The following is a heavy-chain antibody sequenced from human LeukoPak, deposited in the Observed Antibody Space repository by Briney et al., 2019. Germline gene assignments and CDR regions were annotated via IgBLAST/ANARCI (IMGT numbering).Heavy chain of an antibody. CDR2: INHSGST. J-gene: IGHJ4*02. Sequence: SETLSLTCAVYGGSFSGYYWSWIRQPPGKGLEWIGEINHSGSTNYNPSLKSRVTISVDTSKNQFSLKLSSVTAADTAVYYCARGCDWLSYFDYWGQGTLVTVSS. CDR1: GGSFSGYY. CDR3: ARGCDWLSYFDY. V-gene: IGHV4-34*01. D-gene: IGHD3-9*01.